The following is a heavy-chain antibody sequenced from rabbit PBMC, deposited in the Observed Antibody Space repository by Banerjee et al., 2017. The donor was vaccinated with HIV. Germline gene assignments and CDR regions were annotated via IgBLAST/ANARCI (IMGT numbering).Heavy chain of an antibody. CDR3: SRDLAGVIGWNFNL. V-gene: IGHV1S45*01. D-gene: IGHD4-1*01. CDR2: IDAGTSGIT. Sequence: QEQLVESGGDLVQPEGSLTLTCTASGFSFSSGHDISWVRQAPGKGLEWIAFIDAGTSGITYYASWVNGRFTISKASWTTVTLQMTSLTAADTASYFCSRDLAGVIGWNFNLWGPGTLVTVS. J-gene: IGHJ4*01. CDR1: GFSFSSGHD.